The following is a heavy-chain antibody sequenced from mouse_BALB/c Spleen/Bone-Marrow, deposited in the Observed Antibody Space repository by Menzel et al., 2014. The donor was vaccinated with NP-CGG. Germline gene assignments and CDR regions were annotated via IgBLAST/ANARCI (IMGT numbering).Heavy chain of an antibody. CDR3: SRGRRDALDY. J-gene: IGHJ4*01. V-gene: IGHV1S81*02. CDR1: GYTFTSYY. Sequence: QVQLQQPGAELVKPGASVKLSCKASGYTFTSYYMYWVKQRPGQGLEWFGEINPSNGGTNFNEKFKNKATLTVDKSSSTAYMQLSSLTSEDPAVYYCSRGRRDALDYWGQGTSVTVSS. CDR2: INPSNGGT.